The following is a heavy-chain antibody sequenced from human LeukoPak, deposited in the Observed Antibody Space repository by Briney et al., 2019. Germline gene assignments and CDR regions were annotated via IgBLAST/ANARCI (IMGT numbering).Heavy chain of an antibody. CDR1: GGSISSSNW. D-gene: IGHD2-15*01. CDR2: INHSGST. V-gene: IGHV4-4*02. Sequence: PSGTLSLTCAVSGGSISSSNWWSWVRQPPGKGLEWIGEINHSGSTNYNPSLKSRVTISVDTSKNQFSLTLSSVTAADTAVYYCARAGYCSGGSCWDYYYMDVWGKGTTVTVSS. CDR3: ARAGYCSGGSCWDYYYMDV. J-gene: IGHJ6*03.